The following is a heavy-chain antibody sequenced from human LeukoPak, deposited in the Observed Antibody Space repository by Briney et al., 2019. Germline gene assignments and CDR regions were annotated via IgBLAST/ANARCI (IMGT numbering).Heavy chain of an antibody. Sequence: GGSLRLSCAVSGLTLSNYGMSWVRQAPGKGLEWVAGISDSGGSTNYADSVKGRFTISRDNPKNTLYLQMNSLRAEDTAVYFCARRGVVIRVILVGFHKEAFYFDSWGQGALVTVSS. CDR1: GLTLSNYG. CDR3: ARRGVVIRVILVGFHKEAFYFDS. J-gene: IGHJ4*02. V-gene: IGHV3-23*01. D-gene: IGHD3-22*01. CDR2: ISDSGGST.